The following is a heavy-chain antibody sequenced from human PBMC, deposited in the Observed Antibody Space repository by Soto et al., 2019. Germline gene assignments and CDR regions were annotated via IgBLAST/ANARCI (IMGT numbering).Heavy chain of an antibody. CDR3: ARGRYGDY. J-gene: IGHJ4*02. V-gene: IGHV1-18*01. Sequence: QVNLVQSGAEVRKPGASVKVSCKGSGYTFTSYGIAWVRQAPGQGLEWMGWISAHNDNTNYAQKVQGRVTVTRDTSTSPAYMELRNLRSDDTAVYYCARGRYGDYWGQGALGTVSS. D-gene: IGHD1-1*01. CDR1: GYTFTSYG. CDR2: ISAHNDNT.